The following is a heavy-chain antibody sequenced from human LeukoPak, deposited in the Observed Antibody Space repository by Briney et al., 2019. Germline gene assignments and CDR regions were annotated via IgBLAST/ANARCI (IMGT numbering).Heavy chain of an antibody. CDR2: ISAYNGNT. CDR3: ARLGYSSGWTPPYGYYYYMDV. Sequence: ASVKVSCKASGYTFTSYGVSWVRQAPGQGLEWMGWISAYNGNTNYAQKLQGRVTMTTDTSTSTAYMELRSLRSDDTAVYYCARLGYSSGWTPPYGYYYYMDVWGKGTTVTVSS. CDR1: GYTFTSYG. V-gene: IGHV1-18*01. D-gene: IGHD6-19*01. J-gene: IGHJ6*03.